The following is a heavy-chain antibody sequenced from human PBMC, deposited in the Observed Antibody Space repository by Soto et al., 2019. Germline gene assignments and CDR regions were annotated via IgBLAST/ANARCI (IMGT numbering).Heavy chain of an antibody. CDR2: ISANNGNT. CDR1: GYSFTSYG. Sequence: QVQLVQSGAEVKKPGASVKVSCKASGYSFTSYGISWVRQAPGQGLEWMGWISANNGNTNYAQKLQGRVTMTTDTSTSTAYMELRSLRSDDTAVYYWARDRSAVTIDWFDPWGQGTLVTVSS. D-gene: IGHD4-17*01. CDR3: ARDRSAVTIDWFDP. J-gene: IGHJ5*02. V-gene: IGHV1-18*01.